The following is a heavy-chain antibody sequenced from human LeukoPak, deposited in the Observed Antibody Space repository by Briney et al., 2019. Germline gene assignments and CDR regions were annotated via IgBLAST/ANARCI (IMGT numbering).Heavy chain of an antibody. V-gene: IGHV3-30*18. CDR2: LSFDGINK. J-gene: IGHJ4*02. CDR3: ANLPL. CDR1: GFIFSSYG. Sequence: GGSLRLSCAASGFIFSSYGMHWVRQAPGKGLEGVATLSFDGINKYYADSVKGRFTISRDNSKNTLYLQMNSLRPEDAAVYYCANLPLWGQGTLVTVSS.